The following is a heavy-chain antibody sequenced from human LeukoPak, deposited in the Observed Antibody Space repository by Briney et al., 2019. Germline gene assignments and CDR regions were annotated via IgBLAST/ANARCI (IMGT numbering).Heavy chain of an antibody. D-gene: IGHD2/OR15-2a*01. CDR2: ISYDGSNK. CDR3: ARDLSNTGWFDY. J-gene: IGHJ4*02. CDR1: GFSFNTYA. V-gene: IGHV3-30*04. Sequence: GGSLRLSCAASGFSFNTYAMHWVRQAPGKGLEWVTLISYDGSNKYYADSVKGRFTISRDNSKNTLYLQMNSLRVEDTAVYYCARDLSNTGWFDYWGQGILVTVSS.